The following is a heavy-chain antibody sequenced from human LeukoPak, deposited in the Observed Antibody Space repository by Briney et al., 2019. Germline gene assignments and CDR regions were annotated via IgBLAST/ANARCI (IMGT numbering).Heavy chain of an antibody. J-gene: IGHJ4*02. Sequence: GASVKVSCKASGYTFTSYGISWVRQAPGQGLEWMGWISAYNGNTNYAQKLQGRVTMTTDTSTSTAYTELRSLRSDDTAVYYCARDRRPTYYYDSSGYDPFDYWGQGTLVTVSS. D-gene: IGHD3-22*01. CDR1: GYTFTSYG. CDR3: ARDRRPTYYYDSSGYDPFDY. V-gene: IGHV1-18*01. CDR2: ISAYNGNT.